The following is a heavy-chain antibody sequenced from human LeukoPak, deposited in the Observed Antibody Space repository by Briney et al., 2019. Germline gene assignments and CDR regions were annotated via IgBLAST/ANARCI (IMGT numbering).Heavy chain of an antibody. V-gene: IGHV4-39*07. J-gene: IGHJ4*02. D-gene: IGHD6-13*01. CDR2: IYNSAST. CDR3: ARGIAAAETRPFDY. CDR1: GGSISSSSYY. Sequence: SETLSLTCTVSGGSISSSSYYGGWIRQPPGKGLEWIGSIYNSASTYYNPSLKSRVTISVDTSKNQFSLKVSSVTAADTAVYYCARGIAAAETRPFDYWGQGTLVTVSS.